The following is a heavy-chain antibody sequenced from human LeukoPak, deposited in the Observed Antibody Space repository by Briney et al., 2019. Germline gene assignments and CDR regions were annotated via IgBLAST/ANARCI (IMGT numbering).Heavy chain of an antibody. CDR1: GFSFSSYS. CDR3: ARSAGSGSDYTAYYYYMDV. CDR2: ISSNCSII. V-gene: IGHV3-48*01. D-gene: IGHD3-10*01. Sequence: QPGGSLSLSCAASGFSFSSYSMYWVRMAPGKGQGWVSYISSNCSIIYYADFVKGRFTTSRDNDKNSLYLQMNSLRAEDTAVYSCARSAGSGSDYTAYYYYMDVWGKGTTVTISS. J-gene: IGHJ6*03.